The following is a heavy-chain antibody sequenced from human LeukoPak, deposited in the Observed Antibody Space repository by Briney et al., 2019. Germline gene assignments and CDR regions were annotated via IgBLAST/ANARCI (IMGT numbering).Heavy chain of an antibody. CDR3: ARDLNRSAGSSWDNNWFDP. CDR2: ISAYNGNT. Sequence: GASVKVSCKHSGYTFTSYSTSCVRQAPGQGLEWMGWISAYNGNTNYAQKLQGRVTMTTDTSTSTAYMEPRSLRSDDTAVYYCARDLNRSAGSSWDNNWFDPWGQGTLVTVPS. J-gene: IGHJ5*02. CDR1: GYTFTSYS. V-gene: IGHV1-18*01. D-gene: IGHD6-13*01.